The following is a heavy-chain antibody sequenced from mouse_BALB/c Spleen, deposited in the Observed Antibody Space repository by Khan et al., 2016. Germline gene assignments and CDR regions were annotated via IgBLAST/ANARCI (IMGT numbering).Heavy chain of an antibody. J-gene: IGHJ1*01. CDR2: IHYSGST. V-gene: IGHV3-1*02. CDR3: ARRRYLYFDV. Sequence: EVQLVESGPDLVKPSQSLSLTCTVTGYSITSGYSCHWIRQFPGNKLEWMGYIHYSGSTNYNPSLKSRISITRDTSKNQFFLQLNSVTTEDTATYYCARRRYLYFDVWGAGTTVTVSS. CDR1: GYSITSGYS.